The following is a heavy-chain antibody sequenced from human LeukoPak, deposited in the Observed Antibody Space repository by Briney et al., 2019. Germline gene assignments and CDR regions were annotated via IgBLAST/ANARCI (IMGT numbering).Heavy chain of an antibody. V-gene: IGHV3-30*03. CDR3: ATDTLGAIHY. D-gene: IGHD2-21*01. Sequence: PGRSLRLSCAASGFTFRTYDMHWVRQAPGKGLEWVALISYAGNDKYYADSVKGRFTVSRDNSKNTLYLQMNSLRADDTAVYYCATDTLGAIHYWGQGTLVTVSS. J-gene: IGHJ4*02. CDR2: ISYAGNDK. CDR1: GFTFRTYD.